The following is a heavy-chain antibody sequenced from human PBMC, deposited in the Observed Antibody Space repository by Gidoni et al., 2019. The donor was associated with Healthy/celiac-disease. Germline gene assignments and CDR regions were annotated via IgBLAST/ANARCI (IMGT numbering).Heavy chain of an antibody. CDR3: AKGSNIVGAMED. J-gene: IGHJ4*02. V-gene: IGHV3-21*01. CDR2: ISSSSSYI. D-gene: IGHD1-26*01. CDR1: GFTFSSYS. Sequence: EVQLVESGGGLVKPGGSLRLSCAASGFTFSSYSMNWVRQAPGKGLEWVSSISSSSSYIYYADSVKGRFTISRDNAKNSLYLQMNSLRAEDTAVYYCAKGSNIVGAMEDWGQGTLVTVSS.